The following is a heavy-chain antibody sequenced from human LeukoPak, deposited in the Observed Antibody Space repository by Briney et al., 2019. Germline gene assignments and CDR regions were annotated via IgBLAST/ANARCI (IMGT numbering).Heavy chain of an antibody. J-gene: IGHJ4*02. D-gene: IGHD3-22*01. V-gene: IGHV4-59*01. CDR3: ARYSVDYYDSSGYYSHIDY. Sequence: SETLSLTCTVSGGSISSYYWSWIRQPPGKGREWIGYIYYSGSTNYNPSLKSRVTISVDTSKNQFSLKLSSVTAADTAVYYCARYSVDYYDSSGYYSHIDYWGQGTLVTVSS. CDR1: GGSISSYY. CDR2: IYYSGST.